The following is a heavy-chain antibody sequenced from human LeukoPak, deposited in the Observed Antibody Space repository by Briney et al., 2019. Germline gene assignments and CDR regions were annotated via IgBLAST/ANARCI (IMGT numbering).Heavy chain of an antibody. CDR1: GFTFSSYW. J-gene: IGHJ5*02. V-gene: IGHV3-7*01. Sequence: GGSLRLSCAASGFTFSSYWMSWVRQAPGKGLEWVANIKQDGSEKYYVDSVKGRFTISRDKTKNTLYLQMNSLRVEDTAVFYCARDHDYYGSGTSYRVWLDPWGQGTLVTVSS. CDR3: ARDHDYYGSGTSYRVWLDP. CDR2: IKQDGSEK. D-gene: IGHD3-10*01.